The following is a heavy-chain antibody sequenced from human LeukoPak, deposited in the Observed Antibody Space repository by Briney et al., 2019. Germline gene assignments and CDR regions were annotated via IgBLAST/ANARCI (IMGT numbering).Heavy chain of an antibody. CDR3: AREYILTAYYGDY. D-gene: IGHD3-9*01. Sequence: ASVKVSCEASGFTFNAYNIHWVRQAPGQGLEWMGWINPKSGGANYAQKFQGRVTMTWDTSISTAYMELSRLRSDDTAVYYCAREYILTAYYGDYWGQGTLVTVSS. CDR2: INPKSGGA. CDR1: GFTFNAYN. J-gene: IGHJ4*02. V-gene: IGHV1-2*02.